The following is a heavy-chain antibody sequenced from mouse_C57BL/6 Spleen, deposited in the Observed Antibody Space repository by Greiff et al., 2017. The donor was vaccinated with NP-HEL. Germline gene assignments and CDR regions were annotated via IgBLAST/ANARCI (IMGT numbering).Heavy chain of an antibody. J-gene: IGHJ1*03. CDR3: ARTLYDGSSYWYIEV. V-gene: IGHV1-22*01. Sequence: VQLQQSGPELVKPGASVKMSCKASGYTFTDYNMHWVKQSHGKSLEWIGYINPNNGGTSYNQTFKGKATLTVNKSSSPAYMELSSLTSEDSAVYYGARTLYDGSSYWYIEVWGTGTTVTVSS. CDR2: INPNNGGT. D-gene: IGHD1-1*01. CDR1: GYTFTDYN.